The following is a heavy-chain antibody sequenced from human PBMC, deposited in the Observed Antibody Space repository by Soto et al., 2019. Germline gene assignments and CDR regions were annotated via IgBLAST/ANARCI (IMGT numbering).Heavy chain of an antibody. J-gene: IGHJ6*02. V-gene: IGHV1-2*04. Sequence: ASVKVSCKASGYTFTGYYMHWVRQAPGQGLEWMGWINPNSGGTNYAQKFQGWVTMTRDTSISAAYMELSRLRSDDTAVYYCARDLPTVTTFGQSIAPYYYYYGMDVWGQGTTVTVSS. CDR3: ARDLPTVTTFGQSIAPYYYYYGMDV. CDR2: INPNSGGT. CDR1: GYTFTGYY. D-gene: IGHD4-4*01.